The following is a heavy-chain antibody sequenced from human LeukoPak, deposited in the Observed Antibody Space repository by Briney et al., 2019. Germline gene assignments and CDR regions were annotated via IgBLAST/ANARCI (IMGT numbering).Heavy chain of an antibody. Sequence: PSETLSLTCTVSGGSISSYYWSWIRQPPGKGLEWVGYIYYSGSTNYNPSLKSRVTISVDTSKNQFSLKLSSVTAADTAVYYCARLKIAVGDAFDIWGQGTTVTVSS. J-gene: IGHJ3*02. CDR3: ARLKIAVGDAFDI. CDR2: IYYSGST. D-gene: IGHD6-19*01. V-gene: IGHV4-59*08. CDR1: GGSISSYY.